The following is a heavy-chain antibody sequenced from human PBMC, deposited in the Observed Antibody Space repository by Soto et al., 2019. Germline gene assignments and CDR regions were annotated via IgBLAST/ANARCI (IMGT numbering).Heavy chain of an antibody. CDR2: INYSGST. CDR3: AREGTAMIFDC. J-gene: IGHJ4*02. CDR1: GGSISSYY. V-gene: IGHV4-59*01. Sequence: QVQLQESGPGLVKPSETLSLTCSVSGGSISSYYWSWIRQPPGKGLEWIGYINYSGSTNYNPSLKSRGTISVDTSKNQLSLKVSSVTAADTAVYYCAREGTAMIFDCWGQGTLVTVSS. D-gene: IGHD5-18*01.